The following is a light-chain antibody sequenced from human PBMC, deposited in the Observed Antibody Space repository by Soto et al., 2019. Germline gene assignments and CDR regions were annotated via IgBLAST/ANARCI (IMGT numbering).Light chain of an antibody. J-gene: IGLJ3*02. V-gene: IGLV2-14*01. CDR1: NSDIGGYNY. Sequence: QSVLTQPASVSGSPGQSITISCTGTNSDIGGYNYVSWYQQHPGKAPKLMIYEVSDRPSGVSSRFSASTSGNTASLTISGLQTEAEADYYCSSYTSSSTWVFGGGTKLTVL. CDR2: EVS. CDR3: SSYTSSSTWV.